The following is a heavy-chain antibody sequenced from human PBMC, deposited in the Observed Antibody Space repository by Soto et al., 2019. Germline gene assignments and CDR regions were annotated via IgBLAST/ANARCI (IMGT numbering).Heavy chain of an antibody. CDR2: IRSKANSYAT. V-gene: IGHV3-73*01. CDR3: SLDSGDYDYFAY. J-gene: IGHJ4*02. Sequence: GGALRLSCEASGFTFSGSAMHWVRQASGEGLEWVGRIRSKANSYATAYAASVKGRFTISRDDSKNTAYLQMNSLKTEDTAVYYCSLDSGDYDYFAYWGQGTLVTVSS. CDR1: GFTFSGSA. D-gene: IGHD4-17*01.